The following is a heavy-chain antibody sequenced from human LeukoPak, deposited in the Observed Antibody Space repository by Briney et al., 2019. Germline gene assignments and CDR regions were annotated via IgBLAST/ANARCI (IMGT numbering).Heavy chain of an antibody. CDR1: GFTFSSYA. J-gene: IGHJ6*02. D-gene: IGHD3-22*01. CDR2: TSGSGGST. CDR3: ARTLVVVMYYGMDV. V-gene: IGHV3-23*01. Sequence: PGGSLRLSCAASGFTFSSYAMSWVRQAPGKGLEWVSATSGSGGSTYYADSVKGRFTISRDNSKNTLYLQMNSLRAEDTAVYYCARTLVVVMYYGMDVWGQGTTVTVSS.